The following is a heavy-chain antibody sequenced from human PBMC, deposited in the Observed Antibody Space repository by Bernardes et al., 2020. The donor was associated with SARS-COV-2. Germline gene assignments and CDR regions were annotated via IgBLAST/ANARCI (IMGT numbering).Heavy chain of an antibody. CDR1: GGSISSSSYY. J-gene: IGHJ3*02. Sequence: SETLSLTCTVSGGSISSSSYYWGWIRQPPGKGLEWIGSIYYSGSTYYNPSLKSRVTISVDTSKNQFSLKLSSVTAADTAVYYCARQRLTMIVVGPFLFDSWGQGTMVTVSA. D-gene: IGHD3-22*01. CDR3: ARQRLTMIVVGPFLFDS. V-gene: IGHV4-39*01. CDR2: IYYSGST.